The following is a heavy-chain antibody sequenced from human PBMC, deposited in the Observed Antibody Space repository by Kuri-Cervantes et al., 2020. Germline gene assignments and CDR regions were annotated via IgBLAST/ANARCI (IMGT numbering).Heavy chain of an antibody. CDR2: INQDGSTI. CDR1: GFALSSYW. V-gene: IGHV3-7*01. Sequence: GGSLRLSCAASGFALSSYWMSWVRQAPGKGPDWVANINQDGSTIYYVDSAKGRFTVSRDNAKNSLYLQMNSLRAEDTAVYYCVRDLYGAGPFWGQGTLVTVSS. J-gene: IGHJ4*02. D-gene: IGHD4-17*01. CDR3: VRDLYGAGPF.